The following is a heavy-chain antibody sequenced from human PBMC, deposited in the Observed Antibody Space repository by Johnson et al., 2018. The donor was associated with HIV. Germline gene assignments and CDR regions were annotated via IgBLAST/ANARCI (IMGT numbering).Heavy chain of an antibody. D-gene: IGHD3-3*01. J-gene: IGHJ3*01. Sequence: QVQLVESGGGVVQPGGSLRLSCAASGSTFSSYAMHWVRQAPGKGLEWVAFIRYDGSNKYYADSVKGRFTISRDNSKNTLYLQMNSLKSEDTAVYYCTTAKTIFGVVTLDGFDFWGQGTMVTVSS. V-gene: IGHV3-30*02. CDR1: GSTFSSYA. CDR3: TTAKTIFGVVTLDGFDF. CDR2: IRYDGSNK.